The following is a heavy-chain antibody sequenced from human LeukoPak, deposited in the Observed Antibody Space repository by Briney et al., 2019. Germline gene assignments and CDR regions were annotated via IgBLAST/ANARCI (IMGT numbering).Heavy chain of an antibody. D-gene: IGHD3-16*01. J-gene: IGHJ4*02. CDR2: TNLHGTTV. V-gene: IGHV3-74*01. CDR3: AKDEATSGGGLAS. Sequence: GGSLRLSCAVSGLSFSNYWMHWVRQAPGKGLVWVARTNLHGTTVDYADSVKGRFTISRDNSRNTLFLHMSSLRADDTAVYYCAKDEATSGGGLASWGQGTLVTVSS. CDR1: GLSFSNYW.